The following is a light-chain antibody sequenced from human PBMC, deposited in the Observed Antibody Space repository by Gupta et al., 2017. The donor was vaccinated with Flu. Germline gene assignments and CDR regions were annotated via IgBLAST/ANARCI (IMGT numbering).Light chain of an antibody. CDR1: QSLLQSNGYNQ. CDR3: MQTLHRFT. V-gene: IGKV2-28*01. Sequence: DFVMTQSPLYLPVTPGEPASISCRSSQSLLQSNGYNQLSWYLQRPGQSPQLLISLGFNRASGVPDRFSCSGSGTDFTLKISRVEAGDVGVYYCMQTLHRFTFGPGTKVDIK. J-gene: IGKJ3*01. CDR2: LGF.